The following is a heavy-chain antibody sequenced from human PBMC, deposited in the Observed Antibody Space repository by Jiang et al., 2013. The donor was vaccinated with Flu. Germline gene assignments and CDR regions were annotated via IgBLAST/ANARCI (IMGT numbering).Heavy chain of an antibody. J-gene: IGHJ3*02. CDR3: ARGETPVTSDAFDI. CDR1: GGSVSSGSYY. D-gene: IGHD4-17*01. CDR2: IYYSGST. V-gene: IGHV4-61*01. Sequence: PGLVKPSETLSLTCTVSGGSVSSGSYYWSWIRQPPGKGLEWIGYIYYSGSTNYNPSLKSRVTISVDTSKNQFSLKLSSVTAADTAVYYCARGETPVTSDAFDIWGQGTMVTVSS.